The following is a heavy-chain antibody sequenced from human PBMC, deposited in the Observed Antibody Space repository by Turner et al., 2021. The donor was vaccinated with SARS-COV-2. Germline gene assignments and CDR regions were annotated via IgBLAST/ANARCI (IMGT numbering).Heavy chain of an antibody. CDR3: ARDPDYYDSSGYYYDY. V-gene: IGHV3-30*04. J-gene: IGHJ4*02. Sequence: QVQLVESGGGVVQPGRSLRLSCAASGFTFSSYAMHWVRQAPGKGLEWVAVISYDGSNKYYADSVKGRFTISRDNSKNTLYLQMNSLRAEDTAVYYCARDPDYYDSSGYYYDYWGQGTLVTVSS. D-gene: IGHD3-22*01. CDR2: ISYDGSNK. CDR1: GFTFSSYA.